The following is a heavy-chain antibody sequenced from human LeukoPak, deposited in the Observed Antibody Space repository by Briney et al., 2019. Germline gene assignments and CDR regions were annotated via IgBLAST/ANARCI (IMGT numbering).Heavy chain of an antibody. CDR2: ISTSSSYI. J-gene: IGHJ4*02. V-gene: IGHV3-21*01. D-gene: IGHD3-22*01. Sequence: GGSLRLSCATSGFTFSSSSMNWVRQAPGKGLEWVSSISTSSSYIYYADSVKGRFTISRDNAKKSLYLQMNSLRAEDTAVYYCAKSGYNYDSNAYPFIDYWGQGTLVTVSS. CDR1: GFTFSSSS. CDR3: AKSGYNYDSNAYPFIDY.